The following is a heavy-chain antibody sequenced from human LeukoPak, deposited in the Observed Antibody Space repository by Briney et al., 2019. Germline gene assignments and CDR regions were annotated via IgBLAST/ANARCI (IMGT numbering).Heavy chain of an antibody. V-gene: IGHV1-69*13. D-gene: IGHD1-1*01. CDR3: ARDPVVRLERQKGWFDP. CDR1: GGTFSSYA. CDR2: IIPIFGTA. J-gene: IGHJ5*02. Sequence: SVKVSCKASGGTFSSYAISWVRQAPGQGLEWMGGIIPIFGTANYAQKFQGRVTITADESTSTAYMELSSLRSEDTAVYYCARDPVVRLERQKGWFDPWGQGTLVTVSS.